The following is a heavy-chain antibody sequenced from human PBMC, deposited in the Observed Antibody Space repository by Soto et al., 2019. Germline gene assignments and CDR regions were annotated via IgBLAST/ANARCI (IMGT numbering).Heavy chain of an antibody. V-gene: IGHV2-5*02. CDR2: IYWDDDK. Sequence: QITLKESGPTLVKPTQTLTLTCTFSGFSLSTSGVGVGWIRQPPGKALEWLALIYWDDDKRYSPSLKSRLTITKDTSKNQVVLTMTNMDPVDTATYYCAHRRGYGKAFLFPPVLAFDIWGQGTMVTVSS. CDR3: AHRRGYGKAFLFPPVLAFDI. J-gene: IGHJ3*02. D-gene: IGHD4-17*01. CDR1: GFSLSTSGVG.